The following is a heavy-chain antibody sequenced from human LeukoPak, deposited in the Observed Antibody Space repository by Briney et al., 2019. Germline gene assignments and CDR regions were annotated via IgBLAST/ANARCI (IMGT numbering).Heavy chain of an antibody. V-gene: IGHV1-24*01. CDR2: FGPEDGET. CDR3: ATRSDYGDYYGY. Sequence: ASVKVSCKVSGYTLTELSMHWVRQAPGKGLEWMGGFGPEDGETIYAQKFQGRVTMTEDTSTDTAYMGLSSLRSEDTAVYYCATRSDYGDYYGYWGQGTLATVSS. CDR1: GYTLTELS. D-gene: IGHD4-17*01. J-gene: IGHJ4*02.